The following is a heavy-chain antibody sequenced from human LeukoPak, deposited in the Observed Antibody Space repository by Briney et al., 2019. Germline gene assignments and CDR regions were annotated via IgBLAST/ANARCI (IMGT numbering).Heavy chain of an antibody. Sequence: PGGSLRLSCAASGFTFGNFVMNWVRQAPGKGLEWVSIISGSADATYYADSVKGRFTISRDNSKNTVYLQMNSLRAEDTALYYCTGRNSSEDYWGQGAPVTVSS. CDR3: TGRNSSEDY. J-gene: IGHJ4*02. CDR2: ISGSADAT. V-gene: IGHV3-23*01. CDR1: GFTFGNFV. D-gene: IGHD2/OR15-2a*01.